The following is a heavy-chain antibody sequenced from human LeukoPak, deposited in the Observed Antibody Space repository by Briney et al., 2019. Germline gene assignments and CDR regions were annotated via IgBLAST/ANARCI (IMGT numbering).Heavy chain of an antibody. V-gene: IGHV1-69*10. D-gene: IGHD3-10*01. CDR2: IVPMFGIA. Sequence: SVKVSCKSSRDTFQTYSISWVRQAPGQGLEWMGDIVPMFGIANYAQRFQDRVTMTADSSTNTAYLEVRSLKFEDTAVYYCAREVAVHHPAFGDWGQGTLVIVSS. J-gene: IGHJ4*02. CDR1: RDTFQTYS. CDR3: AREVAVHHPAFGD.